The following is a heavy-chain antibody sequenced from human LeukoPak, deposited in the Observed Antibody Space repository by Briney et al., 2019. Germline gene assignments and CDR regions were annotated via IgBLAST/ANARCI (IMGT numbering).Heavy chain of an antibody. Sequence: GGSLRLSCAASGFIFRNHWMSWVRQVPGRALEWVAHIKQDGDEKHYVDSVEGRFTLSRDDSKNSLYLQMNSLRVDDSAVYYCARGPNYGDRVDYFDYWGQGTLVTVSS. CDR3: ARGPNYGDRVDYFDY. CDR2: IKQDGDEK. V-gene: IGHV3-7*01. CDR1: GFIFRNHW. J-gene: IGHJ4*02. D-gene: IGHD4-17*01.